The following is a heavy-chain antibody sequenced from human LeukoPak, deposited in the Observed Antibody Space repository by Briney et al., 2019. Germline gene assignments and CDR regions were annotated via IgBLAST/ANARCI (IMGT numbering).Heavy chain of an antibody. J-gene: IGHJ4*02. V-gene: IGHV3-30*01. CDR3: AREFRVAGGWYEGIFDY. CDR1: GFTFSSYA. Sequence: GGSLRLSCAASGFTFSSYAMHWVRQAPGKGLEWVAVISYDGSNKYYADSVKGRFTISRDNSKNTLYLQMNSLRAEDTAVYYCAREFRVAGGWYEGIFDYWGQGTLVTVSS. CDR2: ISYDGSNK. D-gene: IGHD6-19*01.